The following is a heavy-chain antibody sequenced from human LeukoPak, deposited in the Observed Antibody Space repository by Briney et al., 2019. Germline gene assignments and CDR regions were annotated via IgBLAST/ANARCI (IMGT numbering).Heavy chain of an antibody. Sequence: GGSLRLSCAASGFTFSSYWMNWARQAPGKGLEWVASINHNGNVNYYVDSVKGRFTISRDNAKNSLYLQMSNLRAEDTAVYFCTRAAYDSNGFTANHDYWGQGTLVTVSS. D-gene: IGHD3-22*01. CDR3: TRAAYDSNGFTANHDY. V-gene: IGHV3-7*03. J-gene: IGHJ4*02. CDR1: GFTFSSYW. CDR2: INHNGNVN.